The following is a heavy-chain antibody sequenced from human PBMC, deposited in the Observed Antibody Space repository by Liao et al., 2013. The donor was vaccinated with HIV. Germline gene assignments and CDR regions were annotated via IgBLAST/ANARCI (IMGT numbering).Heavy chain of an antibody. D-gene: IGHD3-10*01. CDR3: ARGGVFIDY. Sequence: QVQLQESGPGLVKPSKTLSLTCTVSGGSISSYSWGWIRQPAGKGLQWIGRISSSGSANYNPSLRSRVTMSLDTSKNQFSLNLNSVIAADTAIYYCARGGVFIDYWGQGTLVTVSS. CDR2: ISSSGSA. CDR1: GGSISSYS. V-gene: IGHV4-4*07. J-gene: IGHJ4*02.